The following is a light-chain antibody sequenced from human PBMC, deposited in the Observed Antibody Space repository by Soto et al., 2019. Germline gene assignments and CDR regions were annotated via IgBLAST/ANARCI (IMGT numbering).Light chain of an antibody. CDR1: QSVSSN. J-gene: IGKJ1*01. V-gene: IGKV3-15*01. CDR2: GAS. CDR3: QQYNNWLWT. Sequence: LITQSPATLSVSPGERATLSCRASQSVSSNLAWYQQTPGQSPRLLIYGASTRDTGIPARFSGSGSGTECTLTISRLQSEDVAVDYCQQYNNWLWTFGQGTKVDIK.